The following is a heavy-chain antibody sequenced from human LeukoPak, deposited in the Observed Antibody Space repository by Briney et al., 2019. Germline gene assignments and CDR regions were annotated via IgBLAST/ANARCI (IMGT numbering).Heavy chain of an antibody. CDR2: IYQSGST. Sequence: PSETLSLTCTVSGYSISSGYYWGWIRQPPGKGLEWIGSIYQSGSTYYNPSLKSRVTVSVDTSKNQISLRLSSVTAADTAVYYCARVPNYYGSGSYRKGRWFDSWGQGTLVTVSS. CDR3: ARVPNYYGSGSYRKGRWFDS. D-gene: IGHD3-10*01. V-gene: IGHV4-38-2*02. J-gene: IGHJ5*01. CDR1: GYSISSGYY.